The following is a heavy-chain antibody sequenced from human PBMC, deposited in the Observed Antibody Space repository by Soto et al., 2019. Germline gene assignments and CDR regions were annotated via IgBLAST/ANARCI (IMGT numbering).Heavy chain of an antibody. D-gene: IGHD3-16*02. Sequence: QVQLQESGPGLVRPSETLSLTCSISGGSISDYQWNWIRQPPGKGLEWIGYIYYSGRTNYNPSLKSRVTITLVTSANQFSLRLTSVTAADTAVYYCARMRGLGEISACFDYWGQGTLVTVSS. CDR3: ARMRGLGEISACFDY. J-gene: IGHJ4*02. CDR2: IYYSGRT. V-gene: IGHV4-59*01. CDR1: GGSISDYQ.